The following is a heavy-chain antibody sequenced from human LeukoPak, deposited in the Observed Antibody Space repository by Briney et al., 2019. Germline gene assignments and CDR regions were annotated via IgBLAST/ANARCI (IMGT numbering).Heavy chain of an antibody. D-gene: IGHD2-8*01. J-gene: IGHJ4*02. V-gene: IGHV4-38-2*01. CDR2: IYHSGST. Sequence: PGGSLRLSCAASGFTFSAYWMTWVRQAPGKGLEWIGNIYHSGSTYYNPSLKSRVTISVDTSKNQFSLKLSSVTAADTAVYYCARKIVLMVYDGAYYFDYWGQGTLVTVSS. CDR3: ARKIVLMVYDGAYYFDY. CDR1: GFTFSAYW.